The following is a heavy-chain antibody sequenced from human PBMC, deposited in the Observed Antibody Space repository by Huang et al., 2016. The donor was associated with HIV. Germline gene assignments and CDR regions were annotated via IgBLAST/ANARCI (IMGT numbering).Heavy chain of an antibody. J-gene: IGHJ6*03. CDR1: GGSIRSSDYH. V-gene: IGHV4-39*01. CDR3: ARHREGPVAYYSGWGSHLNYMDV. D-gene: IGHD3-10*01. CDR2: IYYKGRT. Sequence: QLLLQESGPGLVKPSEALALTCAVSGGSIRSSDYHWGWIRQPPGKGLEWIGSIYYKGRTPYSPSLKSRVTIAVDTSKNRFFLNLTSMTAADTAVYYCARHREGPVAYYSGWGSHLNYMDVWGRGRTVVVSS.